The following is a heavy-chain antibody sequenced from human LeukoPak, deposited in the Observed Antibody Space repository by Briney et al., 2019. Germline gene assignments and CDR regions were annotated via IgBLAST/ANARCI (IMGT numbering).Heavy chain of an antibody. D-gene: IGHD3-3*01. CDR3: ARLRVWSGSYPRPYYFDY. V-gene: IGHV4-4*07. CDR2: IYTSGST. J-gene: IGHJ4*02. Sequence: PSETLSLTCTVSGGSISSYYWSWIRQPAGKGLEWIGRIYTSGSTNYNPSLKSRVTISVDTSKNQFSLKLSSVTAADTAVYYCARLRVWSGSYPRPYYFDYWGQGTLVTVSS. CDR1: GGSISSYY.